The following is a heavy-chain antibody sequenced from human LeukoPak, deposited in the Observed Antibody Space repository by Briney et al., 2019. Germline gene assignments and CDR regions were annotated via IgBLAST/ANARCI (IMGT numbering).Heavy chain of an antibody. V-gene: IGHV3-23*01. CDR1: GFTFSNYG. J-gene: IGHJ4*02. CDR2: ITGSGGST. Sequence: GGSLRLSCAASGFTFSNYGLSWVRQAPGKGLEWVSGITGSGGSTYYADSVKGRFTISRDNSKNTLYLQMNSLRAEDTAIYYCARDGGFDDILTGYYWGQGTLVTVSS. CDR3: ARDGGFDDILTGYY. D-gene: IGHD3-9*01.